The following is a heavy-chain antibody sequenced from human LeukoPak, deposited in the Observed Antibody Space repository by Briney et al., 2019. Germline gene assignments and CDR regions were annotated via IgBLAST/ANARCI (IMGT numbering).Heavy chain of an antibody. J-gene: IGHJ3*02. CDR1: GYTFTGYY. V-gene: IGHV1-2*02. CDR2: INPNSGGT. Sequence: GASVKVSCKASGYTFTGYYMHWVRQAPGQGLEWMGWINPNSGGTNYPQKFQGRVTKTRDTSISTAYMELSSLTSDDTAVYYCAAVPNANAWYWDDAFDIWGQGTMVTVSS. D-gene: IGHD2-8*02. CDR3: AAVPNANAWYWDDAFDI.